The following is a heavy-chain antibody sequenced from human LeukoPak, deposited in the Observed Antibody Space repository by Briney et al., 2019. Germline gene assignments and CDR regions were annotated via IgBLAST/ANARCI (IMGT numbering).Heavy chain of an antibody. Sequence: GGSLRLSCAASGFTFSSYGMHWVRQAPGKGLEWVAVISYDGSNKYYADSVKGRFTISRDNSKNTLYLQMNSLRAEDTAVYYCAKAVAAAGSAIFDYWGQGTLVTVSS. J-gene: IGHJ4*02. CDR3: AKAVAAAGSAIFDY. D-gene: IGHD6-13*01. V-gene: IGHV3-30*18. CDR2: ISYDGSNK. CDR1: GFTFSSYG.